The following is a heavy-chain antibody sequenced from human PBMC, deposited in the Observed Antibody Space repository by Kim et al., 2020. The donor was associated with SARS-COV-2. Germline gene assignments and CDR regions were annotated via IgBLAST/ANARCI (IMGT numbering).Heavy chain of an antibody. CDR2: IDHSGRT. J-gene: IGHJ4*02. CDR3: ARLCSGGSCNQDY. D-gene: IGHD2-15*01. Sequence: SETLSLTCALYVGSFSGYSWSWIRQPPGKGLEWIGEIDHSGRTNYSPSLRSRVTMSVDTSKNQFSLKLSSVTAADTAVYYCARLCSGGSCNQDYWGQGTL. V-gene: IGHV4-34*01. CDR1: VGSFSGYS.